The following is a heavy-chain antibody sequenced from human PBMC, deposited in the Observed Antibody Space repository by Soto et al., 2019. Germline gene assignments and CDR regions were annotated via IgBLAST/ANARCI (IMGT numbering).Heavy chain of an antibody. CDR1: GFTFSDYY. V-gene: IGHV3-11*01. CDR2: ISSSGSTI. D-gene: IGHD3-3*01. CDR3: AKDLGQHYEFWSAQMGGAFDI. Sequence: QVQLVESGGGLVKPGGSLRVSCAASGFTFSDYYMSWIRQAPGKGLEWISYISSSGSTIYFADSVKGRFTISRDNANNSLYLQMNGLRAEDTAVYYCAKDLGQHYEFWSAQMGGAFDIWGQWTMVTGSS. J-gene: IGHJ3*02.